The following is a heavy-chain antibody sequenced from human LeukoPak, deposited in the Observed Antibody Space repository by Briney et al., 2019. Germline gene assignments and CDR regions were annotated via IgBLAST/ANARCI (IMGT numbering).Heavy chain of an antibody. J-gene: IGHJ4*02. V-gene: IGHV1-8*01. CDR3: ARGRFKYSGSLGLGY. Sequence: APVKVSCKASGYTFTSYDINWVRQATGQGLEWMGWMNPNSGNTGYAQKFQGRVTMTRNTSISTAYMELSSLRSEGTAVYYCARGRFKYSGSLGLGYWGQGTLVTVSS. CDR2: MNPNSGNT. D-gene: IGHD1-26*01. CDR1: GYTFTSYD.